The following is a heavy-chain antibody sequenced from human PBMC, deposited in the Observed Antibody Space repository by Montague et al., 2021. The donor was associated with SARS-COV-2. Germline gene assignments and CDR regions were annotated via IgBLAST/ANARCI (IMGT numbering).Heavy chain of an antibody. CDR2: ISQGGNT. V-gene: IGHV4-34*01. CDR1: GESFSPYY. Sequence: SETLSLTCAVSGESFSPYYWTWVRQPPGKGLEWIGEISQGGNTKYNPSLQSRVSISLDTSRNQFSLKLSSVTAADTAIYYCARLGDGIVPSPLLGLGPYYSFYYMDVWGKGTAVTISS. CDR3: ARLGDGIVPSPLLGLGPYYSFYYMDV. J-gene: IGHJ6*03. D-gene: IGHD7-27*01.